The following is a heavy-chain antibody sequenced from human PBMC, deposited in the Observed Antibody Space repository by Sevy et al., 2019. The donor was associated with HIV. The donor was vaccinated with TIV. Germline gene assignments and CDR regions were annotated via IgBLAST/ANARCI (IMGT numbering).Heavy chain of an antibody. V-gene: IGHV3-23*01. D-gene: IGHD2-15*01. CDR1: GFTFSTYA. CDR3: AKGYCSGGTCPRDYYYYGMDV. CDR2: IGGSGRYT. Sequence: GGSLRLSCAPSGFTFSTYAMNWVRQAPGKGLEWVSSIGGSGRYTYYADSVEGRFTISRDNSKNMLYLQMTSLRVADTAVYYCAKGYCSGGTCPRDYYYYGMDVWGQGTTVTVSS. J-gene: IGHJ6*02.